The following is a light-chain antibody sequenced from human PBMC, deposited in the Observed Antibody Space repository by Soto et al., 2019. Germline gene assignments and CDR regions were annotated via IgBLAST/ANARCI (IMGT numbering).Light chain of an antibody. CDR1: QSVSSSY. V-gene: IGKV3-20*01. CDR2: GAS. J-gene: IGKJ1*01. Sequence: EIVLTQSPGTLSLSPGERATLSCRASQSVSSSYLAWYQQKPGQAPRLLIYGASSRATGIPDRFSGSGSGTDFTLTISRLEPEDCAVYYCQQYGSSPRTGGQGTKVEIK. CDR3: QQYGSSPRT.